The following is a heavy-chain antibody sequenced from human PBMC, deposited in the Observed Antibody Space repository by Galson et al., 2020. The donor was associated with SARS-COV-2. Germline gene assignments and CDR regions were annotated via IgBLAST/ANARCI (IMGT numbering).Heavy chain of an antibody. J-gene: IGHJ5*02. D-gene: IGHD3-22*01. CDR3: AKDDSSGYSTSWFDP. V-gene: IGHV3-30*18. CDR2: ISYDGSNK. Sequence: GESLKISCAASGFTFSSYGMHWVRQAPGKGLEWVAVISYDGSNKYYADSVKGRFTISRDNSKNTLYLQMNSLRAEDTAVYYCAKDDSSGYSTSWFDPWGQGTLVTVSS. CDR1: GFTFSSYG.